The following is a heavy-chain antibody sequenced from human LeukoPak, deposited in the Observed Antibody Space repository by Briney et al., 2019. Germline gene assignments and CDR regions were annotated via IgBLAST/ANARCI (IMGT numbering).Heavy chain of an antibody. CDR1: GYTFTSYA. CDR3: ARDRNIGYSSSWYSIYYGMDV. D-gene: IGHD6-13*01. V-gene: IGHV7-4-1*02. CDR2: INTNTGNP. J-gene: IGHJ6*02. Sequence: ASVKVSCKASGYTFTSYAMNWVRQAPGQGLEWMGWINTNTGNPTYAQGFTGWFVFSLDTSVSTAYLQISSLKAEDTAVYYCARDRNIGYSSSWYSIYYGMDVWGQGTTVTVSS.